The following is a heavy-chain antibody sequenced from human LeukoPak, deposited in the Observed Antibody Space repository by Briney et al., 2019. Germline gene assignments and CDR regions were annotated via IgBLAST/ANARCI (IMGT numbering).Heavy chain of an antibody. D-gene: IGHD3-3*01. Sequence: ASVKVSCKASGYTFTGYYMHWVRQAPGQGLEWMGWINPNNGGTNYAQKFQGRVTMTRDTSISTAYMELSRLRSDDTAVYYCARDLLYYDFWSGYYPPGGVYGMDVWGQGTTVTVSS. CDR1: GYTFTGYY. CDR3: ARDLLYYDFWSGYYPPGGVYGMDV. CDR2: INPNNGGT. V-gene: IGHV1-2*02. J-gene: IGHJ6*02.